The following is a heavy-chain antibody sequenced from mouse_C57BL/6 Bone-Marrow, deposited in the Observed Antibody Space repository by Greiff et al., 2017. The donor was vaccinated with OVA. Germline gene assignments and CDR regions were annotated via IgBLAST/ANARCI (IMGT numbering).Heavy chain of an antibody. V-gene: IGHV1-64*01. CDR1: GYTFTSYW. Sequence: VQLQQPGAELVKPGASVKLSCKASGYTFTSYWMHWVKQRPGQGLEWIGMIHPNSGSTNYNEKFKSNATLTVDKSSSTAYMQLSSLTSEDSAVYYCARNCPWFAYWGQGTLVTVSA. J-gene: IGHJ3*01. D-gene: IGHD4-1*01. CDR3: ARNCPWFAY. CDR2: IHPNSGST.